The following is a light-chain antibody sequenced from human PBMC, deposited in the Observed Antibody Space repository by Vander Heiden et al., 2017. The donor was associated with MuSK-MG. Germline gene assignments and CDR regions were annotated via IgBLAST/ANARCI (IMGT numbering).Light chain of an antibody. CDR2: QNN. Sequence: QSVLTQPPSVSAAPGPKVTISCSGSSFNIGNNYVSWYQQFPGTAPKLLIYQNNKRPSGIPDRFSGSKSGTSATLGITGLQTGDEADYYCGAWDSNLSVMVFGGGAKVTVL. CDR1: SFNIGNNY. V-gene: IGLV1-51*02. J-gene: IGLJ3*02. CDR3: GAWDSNLSVMV.